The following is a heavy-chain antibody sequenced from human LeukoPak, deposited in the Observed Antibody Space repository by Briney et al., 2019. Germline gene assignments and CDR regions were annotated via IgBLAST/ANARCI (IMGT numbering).Heavy chain of an antibody. V-gene: IGHV4-61*02. CDR2: IYTTWST. J-gene: IGHJ4*02. CDR1: GDSISSGSYY. D-gene: IGHD6-13*01. CDR3: ATVGVPKSSSWDY. Sequence: SQTLSLTCTVSGDSISSGSYYWSWIRQPAGKGLEWIGRIYTTWSTNYNPSLKSRVTISVDTSKNQFSLKLRSVTAADTAVYYCATVGVPKSSSWDYWGQGTLVTVSS.